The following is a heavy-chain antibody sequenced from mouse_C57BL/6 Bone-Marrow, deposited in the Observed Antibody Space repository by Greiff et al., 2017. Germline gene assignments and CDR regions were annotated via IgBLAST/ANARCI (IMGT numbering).Heavy chain of an antibody. CDR1: GYAFSSSW. V-gene: IGHV1-82*01. J-gene: IGHJ4*01. CDR3: EREARGDY. Sequence: QVQLQQSGPELVKPGASVKISCKASGYAFSSSWMNWVKQRPGKGLEWIGRIYPGDGDTNYNGRFKGKATLTADKSSSTAYMQLSSLTSEESAVYFCEREARGDYGGQGTSVTVYS. CDR2: IYPGDGDT.